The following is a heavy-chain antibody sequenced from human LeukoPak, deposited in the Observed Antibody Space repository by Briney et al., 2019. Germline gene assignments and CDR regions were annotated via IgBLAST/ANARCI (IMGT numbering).Heavy chain of an antibody. CDR2: LSGSGSRT. CDR3: AKGSQLLPLNWFDP. J-gene: IGHJ5*02. V-gene: IGHV3-23*01. Sequence: GGSLRLSCAASGLTFSSYAMGWVRQAPGKGLEWVSDLSGSGSRTFYADSVKGRSTISRDNSKNTLYLQMNSLRAEDTAVYYCAKGSQLLPLNWFDPWGQGTLVTVSS. D-gene: IGHD2-2*01. CDR1: GLTFSSYA.